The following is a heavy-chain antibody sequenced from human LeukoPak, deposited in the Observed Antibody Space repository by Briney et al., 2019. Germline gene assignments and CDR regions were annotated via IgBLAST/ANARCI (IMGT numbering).Heavy chain of an antibody. D-gene: IGHD3-22*01. CDR3: ARSRSTWSGSGYSD. CDR1: GYTFTSYG. CDR2: ISAYSGNT. Sequence: ASVKVSCKASGYTFTSYGISWVRQAPGQGLEWMGWISAYSGNTNYAQKLQGRVTMTTDTSTSTAYMELRSLRSDDTAVYYCARSRSTWSGSGYSDWGQGTLVTVSS. V-gene: IGHV1-18*01. J-gene: IGHJ4*02.